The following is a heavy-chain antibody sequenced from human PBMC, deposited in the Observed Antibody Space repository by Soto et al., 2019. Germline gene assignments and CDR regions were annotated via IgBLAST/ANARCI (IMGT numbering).Heavy chain of an antibody. Sequence: GGSLRLSCVGSGFTFSSYEMNWVRQAPGKGLEWVSFIITTGASTQYADSVRGRFTISRNDVENSVFLQLDSLRVEDTAVYYCARGYSSTIFDYWGQRVLVTVSS. CDR3: ARGYSSTIFDY. V-gene: IGHV3-48*03. J-gene: IGHJ4*02. D-gene: IGHD6-19*01. CDR1: GFTFSSYE. CDR2: IITTGAST.